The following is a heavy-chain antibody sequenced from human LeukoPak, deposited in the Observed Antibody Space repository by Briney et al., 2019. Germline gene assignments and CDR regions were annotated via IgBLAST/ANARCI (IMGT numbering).Heavy chain of an antibody. J-gene: IGHJ4*02. D-gene: IGHD3-16*01. CDR2: MNPNSGNT. CDR1: GYTFTSYD. V-gene: IGHV1-8*03. CDR3: ARAPHRNLLLNYDYVFDY. Sequence: ASVKVSCKASGYTFTSYDINWVRQASGQGPEWMGWMNPNSGNTDYAQKFQGRVTFTRDTSITTAYMELSSLGSEDTAVYYCARAPHRNLLLNYDYVFDYWGQGTLVTVSS.